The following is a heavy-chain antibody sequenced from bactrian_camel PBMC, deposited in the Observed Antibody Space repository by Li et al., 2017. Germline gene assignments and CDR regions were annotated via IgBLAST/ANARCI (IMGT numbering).Heavy chain of an antibody. D-gene: IGHD1*01. CDR2: IYTDDGRT. CDR1: ERTYSRWC. Sequence: HVQLVESGGDSVQAGGSLRLSCAHSERTYSRWCMGWFREVSGKEREPVAGIYTDDGRTYYADSVKGRFTISLDNAKNTVYLQMNSLESDDTAIYYCGLGPRNRQACGRYTANYWGQGTQVTVS. V-gene: IGHV3S1*01. CDR3: GLGPRNRQACGRYTANY. J-gene: IGHJ4*01.